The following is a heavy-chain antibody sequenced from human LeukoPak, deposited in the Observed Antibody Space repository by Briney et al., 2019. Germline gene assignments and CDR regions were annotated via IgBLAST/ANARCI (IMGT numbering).Heavy chain of an antibody. CDR1: GYSFVGYG. Sequence: ASVKVSCKASGYSFVGYGITWVRQAPGQGLEWMGWFNPENGNTNYAQKVQGRVTMTADTSTSTAYMELSSLRSEDTAVYYCARDFGNAFDIWGQGTMVTVSS. J-gene: IGHJ3*02. CDR3: ARDFGNAFDI. D-gene: IGHD3-16*01. V-gene: IGHV1-18*01. CDR2: FNPENGNT.